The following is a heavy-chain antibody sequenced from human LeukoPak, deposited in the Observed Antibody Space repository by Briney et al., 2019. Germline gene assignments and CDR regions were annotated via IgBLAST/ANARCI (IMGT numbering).Heavy chain of an antibody. Sequence: GGSLRLSCAASEFSVGSNYMTWVRQAPGKGLEWVSLIYSGGSTYYADSVKGRFTISRDNSKNTLYLQMNSLRAEDTAVYYCAKGLSVYGNDFDIWGQGTMVTVSS. CDR3: AKGLSVYGNDFDI. CDR2: IYSGGST. J-gene: IGHJ3*02. D-gene: IGHD5/OR15-5a*01. V-gene: IGHV3-66*02. CDR1: EFSVGSNY.